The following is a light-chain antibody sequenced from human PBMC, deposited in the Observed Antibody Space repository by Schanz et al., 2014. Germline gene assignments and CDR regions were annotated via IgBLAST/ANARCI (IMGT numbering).Light chain of an antibody. Sequence: EIVLTQSPGTLSLSPGQRATLSCRASQSVTSTYLAWYQQKPGQAPRLLIYGASSRATGIPDRFSGSGSGTDFTLTISSLQSEDFAVYYCLQNNTWPFTFGQGTRLE. CDR2: GAS. J-gene: IGKJ5*01. CDR3: LQNNTWPFT. CDR1: QSVTSTY. V-gene: IGKV3-20*01.